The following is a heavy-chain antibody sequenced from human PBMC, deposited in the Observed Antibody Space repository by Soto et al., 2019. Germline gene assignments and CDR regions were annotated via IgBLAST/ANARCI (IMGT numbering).Heavy chain of an antibody. J-gene: IGHJ6*02. CDR3: ASRSLVYSYGQRSAYYYYGMDV. D-gene: IGHD5-18*01. CDR2: IDPSDSYT. V-gene: IGHV5-10-1*01. CDR1: GYSFTSYW. Sequence: PGESLKISCKGSGYSFTSYWISWVRQMPGKGLEWMGRIDPSDSYTNYSPNFQGHVTISADKSISTAYLQWSSLKASDTAMYYCASRSLVYSYGQRSAYYYYGMDVWGQGTTVTVSS.